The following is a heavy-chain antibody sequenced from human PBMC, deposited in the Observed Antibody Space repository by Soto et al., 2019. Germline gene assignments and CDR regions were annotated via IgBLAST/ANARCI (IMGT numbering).Heavy chain of an antibody. Sequence: QITLKESGPTLVKPTQTLTLTCTFSAFSLSTGGVGVGWIRQPPGKALEWLALIYWDDDKRYSPSLRSRLTITKDTSKNQVXXTXTNMDPVDTATXXCIQSRCGGDCLQSYASYYYYGMDVWGQGTTVTVSS. CDR3: IQSRCGGDCLQSYASYYYYGMDV. CDR1: AFSLSTGGVG. V-gene: IGHV2-5*02. D-gene: IGHD2-21*02. CDR2: IYWDDDK. J-gene: IGHJ6*02.